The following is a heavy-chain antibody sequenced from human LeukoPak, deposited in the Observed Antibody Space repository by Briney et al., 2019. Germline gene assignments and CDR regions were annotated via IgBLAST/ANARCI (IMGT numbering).Heavy chain of an antibody. V-gene: IGHV3-7*01. J-gene: IGHJ4*02. CDR2: IKQDGSEK. Sequence: PGGSLRPSCAASGFTFSSYWMSWVRQAPGKGLEWVANIKQDGSEKYYVDSVKGRFTISRDNAKNSLYLQMNSLRAEDTAVYYCARVSSRVVTRYWGQGTLVTVSS. D-gene: IGHD4-23*01. CDR3: ARVSSRVVTRY. CDR1: GFTFSSYW.